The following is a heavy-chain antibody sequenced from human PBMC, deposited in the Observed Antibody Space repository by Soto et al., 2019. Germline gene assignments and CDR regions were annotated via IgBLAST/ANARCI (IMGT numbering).Heavy chain of an antibody. Sequence: EVQVVESGGGLVKPGGSLRLSCAASGFTFSSYSMNWVRQAPGKGLEWVSSITSSSSYIYYADSVKGRFTISRDNAKKSLYLQMNSLRAEDTAVYYCARVWEPDPETYGMDVWGQGTTVTVSS. V-gene: IGHV3-21*01. CDR1: GFTFSSYS. CDR2: ITSSSSYI. CDR3: ARVWEPDPETYGMDV. D-gene: IGHD1-26*01. J-gene: IGHJ6*02.